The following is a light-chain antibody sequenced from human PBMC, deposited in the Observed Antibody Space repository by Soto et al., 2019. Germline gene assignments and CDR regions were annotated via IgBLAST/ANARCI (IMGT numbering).Light chain of an antibody. CDR1: QSVSSSY. V-gene: IGKV3-20*01. Sequence: EKVLTQATGILFLSPGERTNISCRASQSVSSSYLAWYQQKPGQAPRLLIYGASSRAAGIPDRFSGSESGTDFTLNISRLEPEDSAVYFCQQYSNSRTFGHETEVDIK. J-gene: IGKJ1*01. CDR3: QQYSNSRT. CDR2: GAS.